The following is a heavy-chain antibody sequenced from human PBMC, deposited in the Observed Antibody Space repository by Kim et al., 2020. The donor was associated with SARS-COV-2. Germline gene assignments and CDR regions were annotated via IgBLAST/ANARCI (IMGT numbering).Heavy chain of an antibody. V-gene: IGHV3-30-3*01. J-gene: IGHJ6*02. Sequence: GGSLRLSCAASGFSFDSAAMNWVRQAPGKGLEWVAVISYDGRNKEYADSVKGRFTISRDNPKSTLYLQMNSLRAEDTAVYYCARGNYYESVSLSDYYNGMDVWGQGTTVTVSS. CDR1: GFSFDSAA. CDR3: ARGNYYESVSLSDYYNGMDV. D-gene: IGHD3-10*01. CDR2: ISYDGRNK.